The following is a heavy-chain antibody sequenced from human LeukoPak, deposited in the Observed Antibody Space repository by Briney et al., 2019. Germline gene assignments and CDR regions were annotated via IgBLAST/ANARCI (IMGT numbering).Heavy chain of an antibody. J-gene: IGHJ4*02. CDR3: ARVQLERSGEPFDY. D-gene: IGHD1-1*01. V-gene: IGHV1-18*01. CDR1: GYTFTSYG. Sequence: LRASVKVSCKASGYTFTSYGISWVRQAPGQGLEWMGWISSYNGNTKYAEKLQGRVTMTTDTSTSTAYMELRSLRSDDTAVYYCARVQLERSGEPFDYWGQGTLVTVSS. CDR2: ISSYNGNT.